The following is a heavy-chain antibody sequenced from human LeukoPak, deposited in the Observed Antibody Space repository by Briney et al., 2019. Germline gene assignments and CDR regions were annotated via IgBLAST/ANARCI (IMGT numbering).Heavy chain of an antibody. J-gene: IGHJ4*02. CDR3: ARTPLSPYDSSGYGDY. D-gene: IGHD3-22*01. CDR1: GFTFGSYE. CDR2: ISSSGSTI. V-gene: IGHV3-48*03. Sequence: GGSLRLSCAASGFTFGSYEMNWVRQAPGKGLEWVSYISSSGSTIYHADSVKGRFTISRDNAKNSLYLQMNSLRAEDTAVYYCARTPLSPYDSSGYGDYWGQGTLVTVSS.